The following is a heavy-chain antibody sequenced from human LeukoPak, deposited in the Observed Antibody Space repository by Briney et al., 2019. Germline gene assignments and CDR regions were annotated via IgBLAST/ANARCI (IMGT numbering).Heavy chain of an antibody. CDR2: ISGSGGST. CDR3: AKDEGCSSTSCYFDY. D-gene: IGHD2-2*01. Sequence: SGGSLRLSCAASGFTFSSHAMSWVRQAPGKGLEWVSGISGSGGSTYYADSVKGRSTISRDNSKNTLYLQMNSLRAEDTAVYYCAKDEGCSSTSCYFDYWGQGTLVTVSS. J-gene: IGHJ4*02. CDR1: GFTFSSHA. V-gene: IGHV3-23*01.